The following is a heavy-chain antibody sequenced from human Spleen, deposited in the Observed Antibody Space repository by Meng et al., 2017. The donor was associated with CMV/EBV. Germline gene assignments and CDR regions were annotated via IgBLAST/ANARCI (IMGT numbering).Heavy chain of an antibody. CDR2: ISWDGGST. V-gene: IGHV3-43*01. D-gene: IGHD1-26*01. CDR1: GFTFDDYT. J-gene: IGHJ6*02. Sequence: GESLKISCAASGFTFDDYTMHWVRQAPGKGLEWVSLISWDGGSTYYADSVKGRFTISRDNSKNSLYLQMNSLRTENTALYYCAKDGTVGATMEYYYYGMDVWGHGTTVTVSS. CDR3: AKDGTVGATMEYYYYGMDV.